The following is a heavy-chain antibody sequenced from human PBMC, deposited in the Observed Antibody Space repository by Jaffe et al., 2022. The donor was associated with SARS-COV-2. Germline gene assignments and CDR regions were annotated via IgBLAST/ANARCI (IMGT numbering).Heavy chain of an antibody. CDR3: ARDRHLGHCSGGSCSGGWFDP. CDR2: INPSGGST. J-gene: IGHJ5*02. D-gene: IGHD2-15*01. CDR1: GYTFTSYY. Sequence: QVQLVQSGAEVKKPGASVKVSCKASGYTFTSYYMHWVRQAPGQGLEWMGIINPSGGSTSYAQKFQGRVTMTRDTSTSTVYMELSSLRSEDTAVYYCARDRHLGHCSGGSCSGGWFDPWGQGTLVTVSS. V-gene: IGHV1-46*01.